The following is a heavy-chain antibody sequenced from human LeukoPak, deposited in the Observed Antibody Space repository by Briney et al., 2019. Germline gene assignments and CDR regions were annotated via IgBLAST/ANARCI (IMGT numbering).Heavy chain of an antibody. CDR2: ITTSGGST. D-gene: IGHD3-10*02. CDR3: AKNLWPGVLDY. CDR1: GFTFSSYA. V-gene: IGHV3-23*01. Sequence: GGSLRLSCAASGFTFSSYAMSWVRQAPGEGLEWVSSITTSGGSTYYADSVKGRFTISRDNSKNTLYLQMNSLRAEDTAVYYCAKNLWPGVLDYWGQGTLVTVSS. J-gene: IGHJ4*02.